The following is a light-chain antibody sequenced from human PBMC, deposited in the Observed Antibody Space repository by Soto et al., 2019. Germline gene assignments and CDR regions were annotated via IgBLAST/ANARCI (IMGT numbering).Light chain of an antibody. V-gene: IGKV3-20*01. CDR3: QQYGSSPPWT. Sequence: EIVLTQSPAALSLSPGDRATLSCRASQGVSSFLAWYQQLPGQAPRLLIYLASSRATGIPDRFSGSGSGTDFTLTISRLEPEDFAVHYCQQYGSSPPWTFGQGTKVDIK. CDR1: QGVSSF. J-gene: IGKJ1*01. CDR2: LAS.